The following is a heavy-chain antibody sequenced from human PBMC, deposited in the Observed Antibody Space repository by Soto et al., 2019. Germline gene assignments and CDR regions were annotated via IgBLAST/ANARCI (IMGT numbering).Heavy chain of an antibody. D-gene: IGHD6-13*01. Sequence: ASVKVSCKASGYTFTSYGISWVRQAPGQGLEWMGRISAYNGNTNYAQKLQGRVTMTTDTSTSTAYMELRSLRSDDTAVYYCARAGRAAAGTTPLGMDVWGQGTTVTVSS. CDR1: GYTFTSYG. V-gene: IGHV1-18*01. CDR2: ISAYNGNT. J-gene: IGHJ6*02. CDR3: ARAGRAAAGTTPLGMDV.